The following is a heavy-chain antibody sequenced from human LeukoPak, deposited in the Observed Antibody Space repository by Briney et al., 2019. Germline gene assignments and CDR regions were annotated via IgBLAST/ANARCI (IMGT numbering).Heavy chain of an antibody. D-gene: IGHD3-10*01. V-gene: IGHV3-53*01. Sequence: GGSLRLSCAASGLTVSNNFMNWVRQAPGKGLEWVSVIYSGGATHYADPVKGRFTISRDNSKNTLFLQMNSLRAEDTAVYYCAREPSITNGMDVWGKGTTVTVSS. CDR2: IYSGGAT. CDR3: AREPSITNGMDV. J-gene: IGHJ6*04. CDR1: GLTVSNNF.